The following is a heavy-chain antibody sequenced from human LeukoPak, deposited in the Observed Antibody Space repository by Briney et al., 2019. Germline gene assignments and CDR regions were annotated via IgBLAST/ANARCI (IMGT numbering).Heavy chain of an antibody. J-gene: IGHJ4*02. Sequence: GGSLRLSCAASGFTFSSYGMHWVRQAPGQGLEWMGWISAYNGNTNYAQKLQGRVTMTTDTSTSTAYMELRSLRSDDTAVYYCARDELPSGYGLFDYWGQGTLVTVSS. CDR1: GFTFSSYG. D-gene: IGHD5-18*01. V-gene: IGHV1-18*01. CDR3: ARDELPSGYGLFDY. CDR2: ISAYNGNT.